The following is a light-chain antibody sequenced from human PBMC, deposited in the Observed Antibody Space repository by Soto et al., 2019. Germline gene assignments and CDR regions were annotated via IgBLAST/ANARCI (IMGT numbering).Light chain of an antibody. CDR1: QNLIYSPNKKTY. CDR3: QQYYSTPHT. CDR2: WAS. Sequence: DTVMTQSPDSLAVSLGERATINCESNQNLIYSPNKKTYLAWYQQRPGQPPKLLIYWASTRASGVPDRFSGSGSGTDFTLTISSLQAEDVAVYYCQQYYSTPHTFGQGTKLEIK. J-gene: IGKJ2*01. V-gene: IGKV4-1*01.